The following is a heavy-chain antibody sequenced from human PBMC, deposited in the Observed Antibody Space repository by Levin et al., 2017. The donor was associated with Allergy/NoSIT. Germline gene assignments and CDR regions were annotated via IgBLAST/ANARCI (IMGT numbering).Heavy chain of an antibody. Sequence: GGSLRLSCAASGFTFSSYSMNWVRQAPGKGLEWVSYISSSSSTIYYADSVKGRFTISRDNAKNSLYLQMNSLRDEDTAVYYCARDRWIQLWSTNYYYGMDVWGQGTTVTVSS. D-gene: IGHD5-18*01. CDR3: ARDRWIQLWSTNYYYGMDV. J-gene: IGHJ6*02. CDR2: ISSSSSTI. V-gene: IGHV3-48*02. CDR1: GFTFSSYS.